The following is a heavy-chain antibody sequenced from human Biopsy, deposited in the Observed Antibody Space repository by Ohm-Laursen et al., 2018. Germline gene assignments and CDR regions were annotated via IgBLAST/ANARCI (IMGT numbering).Heavy chain of an antibody. V-gene: IGHV2-70*11. CDR3: ARTNRRGDGTTPLRRLKWNFDY. J-gene: IGHJ4*02. CDR2: IDWDDTK. CDR1: GFSLSTSEMY. D-gene: IGHD1-1*01. Sequence: TQTLTLTCSFAGFSLSTSEMYVSWIRQPPGKALEWLARIDWDDTKYYSSSLKTRLSISKDTSKNQVVLTMTDMDPVDTATYYCARTNRRGDGTTPLRRLKWNFDYWGQGTLVTVSS.